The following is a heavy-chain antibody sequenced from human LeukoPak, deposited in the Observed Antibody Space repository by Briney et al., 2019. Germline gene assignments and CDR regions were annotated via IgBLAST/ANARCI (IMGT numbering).Heavy chain of an antibody. V-gene: IGHV4-61*02. CDR2: IYTDGII. CDR1: GASISANNYY. J-gene: IGHJ4*02. CDR3: ARFAFSSLRLDY. Sequence: SETLSLTCNVSGASISANNYYWTWIRQPAGKGLEWIGRIYTDGIINYSPSLKSRVSILLDKPKNQFSLKLTSMTAADTAVYYCARFAFSSLRLDYWGQGALVIVSS. D-gene: IGHD3-16*01.